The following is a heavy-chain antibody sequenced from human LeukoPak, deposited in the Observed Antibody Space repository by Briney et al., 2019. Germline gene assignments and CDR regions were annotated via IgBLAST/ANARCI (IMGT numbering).Heavy chain of an antibody. CDR2: IYSGGSR. CDR1: GFTVSSNY. Sequence: PGGSLRLSCAASGFTVSSNYMSWVRQAPGKGLEWVSVIYSGGSRYYADSVKGRFTISRDNSKNTLYLQMNSLRAEDTAVYYCAKDSWGPIDYWGQGTLVTVSS. V-gene: IGHV3-53*05. CDR3: AKDSWGPIDY. J-gene: IGHJ4*02. D-gene: IGHD7-27*01.